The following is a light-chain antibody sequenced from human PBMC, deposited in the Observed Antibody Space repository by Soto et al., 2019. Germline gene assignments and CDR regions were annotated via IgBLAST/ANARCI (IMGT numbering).Light chain of an antibody. CDR1: QGIANY. V-gene: IGKV1-39*01. Sequence: DIQMTQSPSSLSASVGDRVTITCRASQGIANYLNWYQQKPGKAPKLLIYGASSLQSGVPSKFSGSGSGTDFTLTISSLXXXXXATYYCQQSFNNPRTFGQGTKVEFK. CDR3: QQSFNNPRT. CDR2: GAS. J-gene: IGKJ1*01.